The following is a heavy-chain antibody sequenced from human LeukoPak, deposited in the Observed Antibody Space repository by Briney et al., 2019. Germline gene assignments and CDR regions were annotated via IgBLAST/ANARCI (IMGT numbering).Heavy chain of an antibody. CDR2: IYYSGIT. CDR3: ARGVAHHTFDF. D-gene: IGHD3-3*01. Sequence: SQTLSLTCTVSGGSITSDGYSWSWIRQHPGQGLEWIGYIYYSGITYYNPSLKSRVIISVDTSKNQFSLKLISVTAADTAVYYCARGVAHHTFDFWGQGTLVTVSS. J-gene: IGHJ3*01. CDR1: GGSITSDGYS. V-gene: IGHV4-31*03.